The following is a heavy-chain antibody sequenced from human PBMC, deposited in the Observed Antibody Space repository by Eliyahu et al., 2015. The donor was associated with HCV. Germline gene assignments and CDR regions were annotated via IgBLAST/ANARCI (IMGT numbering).Heavy chain of an antibody. D-gene: IGHD5-12*01. CDR3: TKDQNWSAHSGYEVYYHYFYMDV. CDR1: GFTFSNYG. CDR2: ISFDATTK. Sequence: QVHLVESGGGVVQPGGSLRLSCKASGFTFSNYGMHWVRQSPGKRPEWVASISFDATTKYNSEVVKGRFTISRDNAENILDLEMTRLRGEDTAVYYCTKDQNWSAHSGYEVYYHYFYMDVWGKGTTVIVSS. V-gene: IGHV3-30*02. J-gene: IGHJ6*03.